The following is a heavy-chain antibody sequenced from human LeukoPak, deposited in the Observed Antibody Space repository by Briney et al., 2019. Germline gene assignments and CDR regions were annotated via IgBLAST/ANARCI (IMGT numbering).Heavy chain of an antibody. CDR1: GFTFSSYA. J-gene: IGHJ4*02. CDR2: ISGSGGST. V-gene: IGHV3-23*01. CDR3: AILQQWLGRDSFDY. D-gene: IGHD6-19*01. Sequence: GGCLRLSCAASGFTFSSYAMSWVRQAPGKGLEWVSAISGSGGSTYYADSVKGRFTISRDNSKNTLYLQMNSLRAEDTAVYYCAILQQWLGRDSFDYWGQGTLVTVSS.